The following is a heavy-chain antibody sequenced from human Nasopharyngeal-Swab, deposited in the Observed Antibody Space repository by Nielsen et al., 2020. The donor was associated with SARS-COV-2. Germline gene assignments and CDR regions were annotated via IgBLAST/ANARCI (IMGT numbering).Heavy chain of an antibody. CDR2: ISYDGSNK. J-gene: IGHJ4*02. D-gene: IGHD2-21*01. Sequence: GWPLRLSWAASGFAVSSYSMHWVRQAPGKGLEWVAVISYDGSNKYYADSVKGRVTISRDNSKNTLYLQMNSQRAEDTAVYYCAREQGDHFDYWGQGTLVTVS. V-gene: IGHV3-30-3*01. CDR1: GFAVSSYS. CDR3: AREQGDHFDY.